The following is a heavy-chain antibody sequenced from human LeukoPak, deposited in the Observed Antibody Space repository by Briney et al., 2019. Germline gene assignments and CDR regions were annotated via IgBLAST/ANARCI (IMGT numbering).Heavy chain of an antibody. V-gene: IGHV3-30*02. D-gene: IGHD3-22*01. CDR2: IRYDGSNK. J-gene: IGHJ6*03. Sequence: GGSLRLSCAASGFTFSSYGMHWVRQAPGKGLEWVAFIRYDGSNKYYADSVKGRFTISRDNSKNTLYLQMNSLRAEDTAVYYCAKDKVPIYYDSSGLMDVWGKGTTVTISS. CDR3: AKDKVPIYYDSSGLMDV. CDR1: GFTFSSYG.